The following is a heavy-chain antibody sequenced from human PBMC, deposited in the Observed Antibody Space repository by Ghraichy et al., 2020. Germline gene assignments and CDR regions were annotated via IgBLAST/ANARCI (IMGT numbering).Heavy chain of an antibody. Sequence: GGSLRLSCAASGFTFSSHSMNWVRQAPGKGLEWVSYISTSGTTIYYADSVKGRFTISRDNAKNSLYLQMSSLRDEDTAVYYCARDKHYYDSSGYSHGASDIWGQGTMVTVSS. J-gene: IGHJ3*02. V-gene: IGHV3-48*02. CDR1: GFTFSSHS. CDR3: ARDKHYYDSSGYSHGASDI. D-gene: IGHD3-22*01. CDR2: ISTSGTTI.